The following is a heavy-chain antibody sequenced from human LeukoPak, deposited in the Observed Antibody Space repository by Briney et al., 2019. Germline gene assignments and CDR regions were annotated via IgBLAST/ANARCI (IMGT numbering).Heavy chain of an antibody. J-gene: IGHJ6*03. CDR1: GFTFSSYS. V-gene: IGHV3-21*01. Sequence: GGSLRLSCAASGFTFSSYSMNWVRQAPGKGLEWVSSISSSSSYIYYADSVKGRFTISRDNAKNSLYLQMNSLRAEDTAVYYCARDGAEYYDFWSGFYTGYYYYYMDVWGKGTAVTVSS. CDR2: ISSSSSYI. CDR3: ARDGAEYYDFWSGFYTGYYYYYMDV. D-gene: IGHD3-3*01.